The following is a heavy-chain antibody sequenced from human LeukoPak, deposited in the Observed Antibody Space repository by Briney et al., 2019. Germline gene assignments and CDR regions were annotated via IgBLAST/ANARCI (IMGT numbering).Heavy chain of an antibody. Sequence: PGGSLRLSCAASEFIFGSYAMHWVRQAPGKGLEWVAVISYDGSNKYYADSVKGRFTISRDNSMNTLYLQINSLRAEDTAVYYCARPYSSGWYGDFDYWGQGTLVTVSS. CDR1: EFIFGSYA. D-gene: IGHD6-19*01. CDR3: ARPYSSGWYGDFDY. CDR2: ISYDGSNK. V-gene: IGHV3-30-3*01. J-gene: IGHJ4*02.